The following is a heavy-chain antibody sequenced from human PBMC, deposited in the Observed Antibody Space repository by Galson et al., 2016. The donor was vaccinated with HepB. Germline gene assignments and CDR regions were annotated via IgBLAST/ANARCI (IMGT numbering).Heavy chain of an antibody. J-gene: IGHJ4*02. D-gene: IGHD3-10*01. Sequence: SLRLSCAASGFTFSSYAMHWVRQAPGKGLEWVAVISYNGSNKYFAASVKGRFTISRDNSKNTLYLQMNSLRAEDTAVNYCAKDALLYGSGNYVHYWGQGTLVTVSS. V-gene: IGHV3-30*04. CDR2: ISYNGSNK. CDR3: AKDALLYGSGNYVHY. CDR1: GFTFSSYA.